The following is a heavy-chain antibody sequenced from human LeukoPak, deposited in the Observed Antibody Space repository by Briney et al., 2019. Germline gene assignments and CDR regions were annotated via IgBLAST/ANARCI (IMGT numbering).Heavy chain of an antibody. CDR1: GYTFTNYG. CDR3: AREFSSGYDLSNIDY. D-gene: IGHD5-12*01. CDR2: ISAYNGTT. J-gene: IGHJ4*02. V-gene: IGHV1-18*01. Sequence: GSSVQVSCKASGYTFTNYGISWVRQAPGQGLEWMGWISAYNGTTNYAQKLQGRVTMTTDTSTSTAYMELRSLRSDDTAVYYCAREFSSGYDLSNIDYWGQGTLVTVSS.